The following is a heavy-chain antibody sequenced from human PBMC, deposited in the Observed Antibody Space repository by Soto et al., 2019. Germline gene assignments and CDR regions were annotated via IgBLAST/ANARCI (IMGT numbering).Heavy chain of an antibody. J-gene: IGHJ5*02. V-gene: IGHV5-10-1*01. CDR2: IDPSDSYT. CDR3: ARGSYDQYNWFDP. D-gene: IGHD5-12*01. Sequence: GESLKISCNGSEYSFTSYWISWVRQMPGKGLEWMGRIDPSDSYTNYSPSFQGHVTISADKSISTAYLQWSSLKASDTAMYYCARGSYDQYNWFDPWGQGTLVTVYS. CDR1: EYSFTSYW.